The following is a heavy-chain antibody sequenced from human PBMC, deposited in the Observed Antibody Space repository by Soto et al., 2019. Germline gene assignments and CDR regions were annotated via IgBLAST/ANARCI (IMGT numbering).Heavy chain of an antibody. V-gene: IGHV1-2*04. D-gene: IGHD6-13*01. CDR2: INPNNGGT. Sequence: QVHLVQSGAEVKKPGASVRVSCKASGYSFTGNSMHWVRQAPGQGLEWMGWINPNNGGTNYEQRFRGWVTMTRDTSVRTAYVDLYRLKSDDAAVYYCVIDRSRVVYWGQGTLVTVSS. CDR3: VIDRSRVVY. CDR1: GYSFTGNS. J-gene: IGHJ4*02.